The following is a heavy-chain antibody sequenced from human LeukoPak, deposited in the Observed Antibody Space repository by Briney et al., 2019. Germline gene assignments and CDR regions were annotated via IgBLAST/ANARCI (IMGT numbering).Heavy chain of an antibody. V-gene: IGHV3-23*01. CDR1: GFTFSSFA. CDR2: ITDSGANT. D-gene: IGHD3-22*01. J-gene: IGHJ4*02. CDR3: AKAPPIITLIGFGYYFDS. Sequence: GGSLRLSCAASGFTFSSFAMSWVRQAPGKGLDWVSTITDSGANTYYADSVKGRFTISRDNSGTTLFLQMNSLRVEDAALYYCAKAPPIITLIGFGYYFDSWGLGTLVTVSS.